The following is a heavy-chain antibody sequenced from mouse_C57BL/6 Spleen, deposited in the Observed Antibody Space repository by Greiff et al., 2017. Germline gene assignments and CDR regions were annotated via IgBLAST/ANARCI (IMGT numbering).Heavy chain of an antibody. CDR1: GYTFTSYW. CDR2: IYPGSGST. D-gene: IGHD2-5*01. Sequence: QVQLQQPGAELVKPGASVKMSCKASGYTFTSYWITWVKQRPGQGLEWIGDIYPGSGSTNYNEKFKRKATLTVDTSSSTAYMQVSSLTSKDSAVYYCARRRAYNNYDAMDYWGQGTSVTVAS. V-gene: IGHV1-55*01. J-gene: IGHJ4*01. CDR3: ARRRAYNNYDAMDY.